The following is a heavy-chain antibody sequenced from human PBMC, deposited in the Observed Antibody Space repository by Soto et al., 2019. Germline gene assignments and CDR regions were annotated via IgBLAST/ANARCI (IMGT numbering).Heavy chain of an antibody. CDR2: IIPIFGTP. V-gene: IGHV1-69*06. Sequence: SSVKVSWKASGGTFNNYVINWVRQAPGQGLEWMAGIIPIFGTPNYAQKFQGRVTITADKSTSTAYMELNSLRSEDTAVYYCAGRCDGTNCLAHFDYWGQGTLVTVSS. J-gene: IGHJ4*02. D-gene: IGHD2-2*01. CDR1: GGTFNNYV. CDR3: AGRCDGTNCLAHFDY.